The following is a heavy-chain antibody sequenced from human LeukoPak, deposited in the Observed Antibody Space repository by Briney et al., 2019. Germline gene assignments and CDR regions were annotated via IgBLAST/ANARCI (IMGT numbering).Heavy chain of an antibody. CDR1: GYTFTSYY. D-gene: IGHD5-18*01. CDR2: INPSGGST. V-gene: IGHV1-46*01. Sequence: WASVKVSCEASGYTFTSYYMHWVRQAPGQGLEWMGIINPSGGSTSYAQKFQGRVTMTRDMSTSTVYMELSSLRSEDTAVYYCARDGGGYSYDTWGQGTLVTVSS. CDR3: ARDGGGYSYDT. J-gene: IGHJ5*02.